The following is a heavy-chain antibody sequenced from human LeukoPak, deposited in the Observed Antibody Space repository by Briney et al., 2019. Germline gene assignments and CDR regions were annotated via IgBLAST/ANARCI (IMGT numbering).Heavy chain of an antibody. CDR2: IYPGDSDT. CDR1: GYPFTTYW. Sequence: GESLKISFQGSGYPFTTYWIGWVRAMPGKGLEWMGFIYPGDSDTRYSPSFQAQVTISADKSIRTAYLPWSSLHSSDAPLYYCARGYRGYYFYYGMDVWGQGTTVIVSS. D-gene: IGHD5-12*01. V-gene: IGHV5-51*01. J-gene: IGHJ6*02. CDR3: ARGYRGYYFYYGMDV.